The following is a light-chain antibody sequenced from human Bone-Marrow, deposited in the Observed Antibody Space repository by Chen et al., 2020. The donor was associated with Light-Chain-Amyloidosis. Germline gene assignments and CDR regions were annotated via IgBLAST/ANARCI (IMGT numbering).Light chain of an antibody. CDR1: SGSIATNY. CDR2: EDD. J-gene: IGLJ3*02. Sequence: NFIRTQHHSVSGSPGKRVIISSTASSGSIATNYVQWYQQRPGSSPTTVLHEDDQRPSGVPDPFSGSIARSSNSASLTISGLKTEDEADYYCQSYQGSSQGVFGGGTKLTVL. V-gene: IGLV6-57*01. CDR3: QSYQGSSQGV.